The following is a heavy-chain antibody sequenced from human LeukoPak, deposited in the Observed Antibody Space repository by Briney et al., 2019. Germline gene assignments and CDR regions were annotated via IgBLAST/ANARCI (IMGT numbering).Heavy chain of an antibody. Sequence: PGGSLRLSCAASGLTFRSYAMSWVRQAPGQGLEWVSSISGGGGGTYYANSVKGRFTISRDNSKSTLYLQMNGLRAEDTAVYYCAKISTPIPAAGAMDNWGQGTLVTVSS. J-gene: IGHJ4*02. CDR3: AKISTPIPAAGAMDN. V-gene: IGHV3-23*01. D-gene: IGHD6-13*01. CDR2: ISGGGGGT. CDR1: GLTFRSYA.